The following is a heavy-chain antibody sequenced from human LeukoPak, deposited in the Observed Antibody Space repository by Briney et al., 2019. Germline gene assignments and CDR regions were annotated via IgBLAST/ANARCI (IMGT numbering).Heavy chain of an antibody. CDR1: GGSISSYY. CDR2: IYYSGST. Sequence: PSETLSLTCTVSGGSISSYYGSWIREPPGKGLGWMGYIYYSGSTNYNPSLKSRVTISVDTSKNQFSLKLSSVTAADTAVYYCASVDIVATIPRGRYYWGQGTLVTVSS. J-gene: IGHJ4*02. V-gene: IGHV4-59*01. D-gene: IGHD5-12*01. CDR3: ASVDIVATIPRGRYY.